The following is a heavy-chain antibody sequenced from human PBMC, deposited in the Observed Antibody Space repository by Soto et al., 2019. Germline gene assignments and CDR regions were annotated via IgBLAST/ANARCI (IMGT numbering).Heavy chain of an antibody. CDR3: ARQKYTAYYYDRSGHQPAEYFQH. CDR2: ISAYNGNT. J-gene: IGHJ1*01. Sequence: QVRLVQSGAEVKKPGASVKVSCKASGYTFTSYGISWVRQAPGQGLEWMGWISAYNGNTNYAQKLQGRVTMTTDTSTSTAYMELRSRRSDDTAVYYCARQKYTAYYYDRSGHQPAEYFQHCGQGTLVTVSS. V-gene: IGHV1-18*01. CDR1: GYTFTSYG. D-gene: IGHD3-22*01.